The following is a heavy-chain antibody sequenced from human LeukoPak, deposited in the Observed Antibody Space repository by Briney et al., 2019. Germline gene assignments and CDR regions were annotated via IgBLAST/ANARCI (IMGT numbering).Heavy chain of an antibody. CDR3: ARVRISRGAYYYYGSGSYDPIFDY. CDR2: ISGSGGST. J-gene: IGHJ4*02. Sequence: PGGSLRLSCAASGFTFSSYAMSWVRQAPGKGLEWVSAISGSGGSTYYADSVKGRFTISRDNAKNSLYLQMNSLRAEDTAVYYCARVRISRGAYYYYGSGSYDPIFDYWGQGTLVTVSS. V-gene: IGHV3-23*01. D-gene: IGHD3-10*01. CDR1: GFTFSSYA.